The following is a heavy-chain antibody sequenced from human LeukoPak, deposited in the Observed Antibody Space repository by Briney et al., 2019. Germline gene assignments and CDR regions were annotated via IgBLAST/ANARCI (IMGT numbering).Heavy chain of an antibody. CDR2: IHDSGST. CDR1: GGSISSYY. D-gene: IGHD2-2*01. CDR3: ARRLGSSSTGFDY. V-gene: IGHV4-59*08. Sequence: SETLSLTCTVSGGSISSYYWSWIRQPPGKGLEWIGSIHDSGSTTYNPSLKSPVTISVDTSKNQFSLKLSSVTAADTAVYYCARRLGSSSTGFDYWGQGTLVTVSS. J-gene: IGHJ4*02.